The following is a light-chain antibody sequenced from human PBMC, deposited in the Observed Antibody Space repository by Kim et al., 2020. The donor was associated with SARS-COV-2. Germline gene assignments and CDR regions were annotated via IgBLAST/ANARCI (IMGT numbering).Light chain of an antibody. Sequence: SYELTQPPSVSVSPGQTDSITCSGDKLGDKYACWYQQKPGQSPVLVIYQDSKRPSGIPERFSGSISGNTATLTISGTQAMDEADYYCQAWDSSTAVFGGG. J-gene: IGLJ3*02. CDR1: KLGDKY. CDR3: QAWDSSTAV. V-gene: IGLV3-1*01. CDR2: QDS.